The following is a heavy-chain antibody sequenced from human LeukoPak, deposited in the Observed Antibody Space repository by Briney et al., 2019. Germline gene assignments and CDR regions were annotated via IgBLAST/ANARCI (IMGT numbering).Heavy chain of an antibody. Sequence: ASVKVSCKASGYTFTDYYMHWIRQAPGQGLEWMGWINPDNGGTNYPLKFEGRVTMTRDTSISTAYMELSRLRSDDTAVYYCARVFAAGHTVTKDDAYQNWGQGTMVSVSS. CDR1: GYTFTDYY. CDR2: INPDNGGT. J-gene: IGHJ3*02. D-gene: IGHD4-17*01. V-gene: IGHV1-2*02. CDR3: ARVFAAGHTVTKDDAYQN.